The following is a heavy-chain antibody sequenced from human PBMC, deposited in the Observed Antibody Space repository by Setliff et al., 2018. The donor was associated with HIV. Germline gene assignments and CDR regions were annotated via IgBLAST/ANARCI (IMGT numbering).Heavy chain of an antibody. Sequence: ASVKVSCKASGYPFSTYFMHWVRQAPGRGLEWMGIINPSGGSITYAQKCKGRVTITRDTSTSTVYMELSSLRSDDTAVYYCAKEYHTAATGTRVANYFDYWGQGTLVTVSS. CDR1: GYPFSTYF. D-gene: IGHD6-13*01. CDR3: AKEYHTAATGTRVANYFDY. J-gene: IGHJ4*02. V-gene: IGHV1-46*01. CDR2: INPSGGSI.